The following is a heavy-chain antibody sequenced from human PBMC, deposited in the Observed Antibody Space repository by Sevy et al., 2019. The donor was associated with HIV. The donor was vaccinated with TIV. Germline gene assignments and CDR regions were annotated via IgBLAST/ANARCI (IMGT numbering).Heavy chain of an antibody. CDR1: GGSISSSSHY. D-gene: IGHD3-22*01. J-gene: IGHJ5*02. CDR2: IYYSGST. Sequence: SETLSLTCAVSGGSISSSSHYWGWIRQPPGKGLEWIGSIYYSGSTYYNPSLKSRVTISVDTSKNQFSLKLSSVTAADTAVYYCARHIGGGNYYDSSGYYPVNWFDPWGQGTLVTVSS. V-gene: IGHV4-39*01. CDR3: ARHIGGGNYYDSSGYYPVNWFDP.